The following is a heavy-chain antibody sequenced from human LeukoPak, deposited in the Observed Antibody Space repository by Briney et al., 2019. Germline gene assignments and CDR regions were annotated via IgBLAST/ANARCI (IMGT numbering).Heavy chain of an antibody. D-gene: IGHD3-10*01. J-gene: IGHJ4*02. CDR3: ARDAYGSGSYYNLDY. CDR2: IYTSGST. CDR1: GGSISSYY. Sequence: LETLSLTCTVSGGSISSYYWSWIRQPAGKGLEWIGRIYTSGSTNYNPSLKSRVTISVDTSKNQFSLNLSSVTAADTAVYYCARDAYGSGSYYNLDYWGQGTLVTVSS. V-gene: IGHV4-4*07.